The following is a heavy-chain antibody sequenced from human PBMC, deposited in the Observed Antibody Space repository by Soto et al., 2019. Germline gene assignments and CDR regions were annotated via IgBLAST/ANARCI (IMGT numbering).Heavy chain of an antibody. Sequence: SETLSLTCTVSGGSISGYYWSWIRQPPGKGLEWIGEINHSGSTNYNPSLKSRVTISVDTSKNQFSLKLSSVTAADTAVYYCARGIPLPNVLRYFDWSHWDYWGQGTLVTFSS. D-gene: IGHD3-9*01. J-gene: IGHJ4*02. CDR3: ARGIPLPNVLRYFDWSHWDY. V-gene: IGHV4-34*01. CDR1: GGSISGYY. CDR2: INHSGST.